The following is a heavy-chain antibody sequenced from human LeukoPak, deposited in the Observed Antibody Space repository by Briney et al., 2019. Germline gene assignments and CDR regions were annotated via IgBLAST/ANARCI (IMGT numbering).Heavy chain of an antibody. J-gene: IGHJ4*02. CDR2: IYYSGST. D-gene: IGHD1-1*01. CDR1: GGSISSGGYY. V-gene: IGHV4-31*03. Sequence: SSETLSLTCTVSGGSISSGGYYWSWIRQHPGKGLEWIGYIYYSGSTYYNPSLKSRVTISVDTSKNQFSLKLRSVTAADTAVYYCAREYKTKEPAYYFDYWGQGTLVTVSS. CDR3: AREYKTKEPAYYFDY.